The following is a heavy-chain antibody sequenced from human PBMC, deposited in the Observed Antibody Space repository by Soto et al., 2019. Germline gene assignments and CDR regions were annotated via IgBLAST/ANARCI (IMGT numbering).Heavy chain of an antibody. CDR1: GFTFTSSA. CDR3: AASKGYYYDSSGYSVDY. D-gene: IGHD3-22*01. J-gene: IGHJ4*02. Sequence: GASVKVSCKASGFTFTSSAVQWVRQARGQRLEWVGWIVVGSGNTNYAQKFQERVTITRDMSTSTAYMELSSLRSEDTAVYYCAASKGYYYDSSGYSVDYWGQGTLVTV. V-gene: IGHV1-58*01. CDR2: IVVGSGNT.